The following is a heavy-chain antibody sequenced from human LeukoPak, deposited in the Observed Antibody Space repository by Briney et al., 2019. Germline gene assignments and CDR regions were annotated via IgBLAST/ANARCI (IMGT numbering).Heavy chain of an antibody. Sequence: SETLSLTCTVSGGSISSSSYYWSWIRQPAGKGLEWIGRIYTSGSTNYNPSLKSRVTISVDTSKNQFSLKLSSVTAADTAVYYCARGQSGYYYYYYYMDVWGKGTTVTVSS. CDR3: ARGQSGYYYYYYYMDV. D-gene: IGHD3-22*01. CDR2: IYTSGST. J-gene: IGHJ6*03. V-gene: IGHV4-61*02. CDR1: GGSISSSSYY.